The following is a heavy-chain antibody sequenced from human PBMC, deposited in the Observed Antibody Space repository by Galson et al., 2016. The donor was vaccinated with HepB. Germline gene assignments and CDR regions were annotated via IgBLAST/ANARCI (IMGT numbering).Heavy chain of an antibody. CDR2: IWHDGSNT. CDR1: GSTFSSHG. CDR3: AKDPSRLLEAGRLDS. D-gene: IGHD6-19*01. V-gene: IGHV3-33*06. Sequence: SLRLSCAASGSTFSSHGMHWVRQAPGRGLEWVAVIWHDGSNTYYADSVKGRFTISRDNSKTTVYLQMNSLRAEDTAVYYCAKDPSRLLEAGRLDSWGQGTLVTVSS. J-gene: IGHJ4*02.